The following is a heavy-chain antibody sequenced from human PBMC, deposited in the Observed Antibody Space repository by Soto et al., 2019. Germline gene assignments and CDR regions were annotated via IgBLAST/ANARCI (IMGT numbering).Heavy chain of an antibody. CDR1: GGSISSYY. V-gene: IGHV4-59*01. J-gene: IGHJ5*02. D-gene: IGHD3-3*01. CDR3: ARVQSITIFGVVSSDWFDP. CDR2: IYYSGST. Sequence: ETLSLTCTVSGGSISSYYWSWIRQPPGKGLEWIGYIYYSGSTNYNPSLKSRVTISVDTSKNQFSLKLSSVTAADTAVYYCARVQSITIFGVVSSDWFDPWGQGTLVTVSS.